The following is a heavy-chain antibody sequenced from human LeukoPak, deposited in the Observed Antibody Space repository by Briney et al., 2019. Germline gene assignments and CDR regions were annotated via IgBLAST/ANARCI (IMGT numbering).Heavy chain of an antibody. CDR2: ISNGGGST. Sequence: GGSLRLSCAASGFTFTSYSMNWVRQAPGKGLEWVSTISNGGGSTYYADSVKGRLTISRDNSKNTLYLQVNSLRAEDTAVYYCAKGGKWDVTPFDYWGQGTLVTVSS. CDR1: GFTFTSYS. D-gene: IGHD1-26*01. CDR3: AKGGKWDVTPFDY. J-gene: IGHJ4*02. V-gene: IGHV3-23*01.